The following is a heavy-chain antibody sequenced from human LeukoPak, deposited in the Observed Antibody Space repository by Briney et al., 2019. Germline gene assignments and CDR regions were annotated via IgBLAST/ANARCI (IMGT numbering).Heavy chain of an antibody. CDR2: INPNSGDT. CDR3: AREFNPFYYYGMDV. D-gene: IGHD1-14*01. V-gene: IGHV1-2*06. J-gene: IGHJ6*02. Sequence: ASVTVSCKASGYTFTGYYMHWVRQAPGQGLEWMGRINPNSGDTNYAQKFQGRVTMTRDTSISTAYMELSSLISDDTAVYYCAREFNPFYYYGMDVWGQGTTVTVSS. CDR1: GYTFTGYY.